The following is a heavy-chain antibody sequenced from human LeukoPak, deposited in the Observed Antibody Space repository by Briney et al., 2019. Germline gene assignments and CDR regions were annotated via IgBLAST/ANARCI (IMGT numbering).Heavy chain of an antibody. J-gene: IGHJ4*02. CDR3: AREGYYGSGSYYPRFDY. V-gene: IGHV1-69*06. D-gene: IGHD3-10*01. CDR1: GGTFSSYA. CDR2: IIPIFGTA. Sequence: PVASVKVSCKASGGTFSSYAISWVRQAPGQGLEWMGGIIPIFGTANYAQKFQGRVTITADKSTSTAYMELSSLRSEDTAVYYCAREGYYGSGSYYPRFDYWGQGTLVTVSS.